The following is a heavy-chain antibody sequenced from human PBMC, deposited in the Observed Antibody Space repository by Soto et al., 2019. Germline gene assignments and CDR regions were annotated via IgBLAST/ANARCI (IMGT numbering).Heavy chain of an antibody. CDR1: GYSLTSYY. CDR2: TNPSDGST. Sequence: QVQLVQSGAEVKKPGASVKVSCKASGYSLTSYYMHWVRQAPGQGLEWMGITNPSDGSTNYAQKFQGRVTMTSDTSTSTVDMEMRSLRSEDTAMYYCARSYVTSRPIDFWGQGTLVTVSS. J-gene: IGHJ4*02. D-gene: IGHD3-10*02. V-gene: IGHV1-46*01. CDR3: ARSYVTSRPIDF.